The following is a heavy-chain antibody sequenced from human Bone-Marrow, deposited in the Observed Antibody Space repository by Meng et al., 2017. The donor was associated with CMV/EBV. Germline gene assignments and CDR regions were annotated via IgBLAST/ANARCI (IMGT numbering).Heavy chain of an antibody. CDR3: AGYCSSTSCHLEYFQH. CDR1: GGAFSNYA. Sequence: SGGAFSNYAVGWVRQAPGQGPEWMGGIIPVFGTANYAQKFQGRVTITTDESTSTAYMELSSLRSEDTAVYYCAGYCSSTSCHLEYFQHWGQGTLVT. CDR2: IIPVFGTA. V-gene: IGHV1-69*05. J-gene: IGHJ1*01. D-gene: IGHD2-2*01.